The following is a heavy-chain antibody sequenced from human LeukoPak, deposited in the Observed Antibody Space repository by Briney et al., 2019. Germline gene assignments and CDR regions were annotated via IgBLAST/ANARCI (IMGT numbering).Heavy chain of an antibody. Sequence: PGGSLRLSCAASAFSLKDYNMNWVRQAPGKGLEWVSSISYTGTYIYYADSVKGRFTVSRDTAQNSVYLQMNSLRVEDTAIYYCVRDRGTYRPIDYWGQGTLVTVSS. V-gene: IGHV3-21*04. D-gene: IGHD1-26*01. CDR2: ISYTGTYI. CDR3: VRDRGTYRPIDY. CDR1: AFSLKDYN. J-gene: IGHJ4*02.